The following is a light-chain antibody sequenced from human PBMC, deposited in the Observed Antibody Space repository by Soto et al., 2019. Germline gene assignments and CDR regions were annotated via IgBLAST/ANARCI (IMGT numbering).Light chain of an antibody. V-gene: IGKV1-5*03. CDR3: QQLNSF. CDR1: QTISSW. J-gene: IGKJ2*01. CDR2: KAS. Sequence: DTQMTQSPSTLSGSVGDRVTITCRASQTISSWLAWYQQKPGKAPKLLIYKASTLKSGVPSRFSGSGSGTEFTLTISSLQPDDFATYYCQQLNSFFGQGTKLEIK.